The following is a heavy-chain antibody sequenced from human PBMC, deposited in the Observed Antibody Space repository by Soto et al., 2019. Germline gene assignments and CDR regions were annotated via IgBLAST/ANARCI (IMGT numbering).Heavy chain of an antibody. J-gene: IGHJ4*02. V-gene: IGHV4-59*08. CDR2: TDYSGNT. CDR1: SDSISSYY. Sequence: QVQLQESGPGLVRPSETLSLTCTVSSDSISSYYWIWIRQSPGKGLEWIGYTDYSGNTNYNPSLKSRVTISGDTSKNHFSLRLSSVTAADTAVYYCASAVGDPLYDLDYWGQGTLVTVSS. CDR3: ASAVGDPLYDLDY. D-gene: IGHD6-19*01.